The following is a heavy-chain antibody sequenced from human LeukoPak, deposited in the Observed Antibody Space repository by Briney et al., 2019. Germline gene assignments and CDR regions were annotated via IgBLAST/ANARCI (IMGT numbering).Heavy chain of an antibody. J-gene: IGHJ4*02. V-gene: IGHV3-33*01. CDR3: ARGGRYYVY. D-gene: IGHD1-26*01. CDR2: IGYDGTNE. CDR1: GFTFSSYG. Sequence: GGSLRLSCAASGFTFSSYGMHWVRQAPGKGLEWVALIGYDGTNEYYADSVKGRFTISRDNSKNTLYLQMKSLRAEDTAVYYCARGGRYYVYWGQGTLVTVSS.